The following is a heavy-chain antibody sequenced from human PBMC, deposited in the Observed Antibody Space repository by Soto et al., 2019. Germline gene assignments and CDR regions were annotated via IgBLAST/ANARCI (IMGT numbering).Heavy chain of an antibody. Sequence: ASVKVSCKASGYTFTGYYMHWVRQAPGQGLEWMGWINPNSGGTNYAQKFQGRVTMTRDTSISTAYMELSRLRSDDTAVYYCARDYIAVAGSAVRPENDFDYWGQGTLVTVSS. CDR1: GYTFTGYY. CDR3: ARDYIAVAGSAVRPENDFDY. D-gene: IGHD6-19*01. V-gene: IGHV1-2*02. J-gene: IGHJ4*02. CDR2: INPNSGGT.